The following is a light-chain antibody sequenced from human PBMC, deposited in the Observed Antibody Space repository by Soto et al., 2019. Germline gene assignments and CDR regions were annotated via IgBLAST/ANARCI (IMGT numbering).Light chain of an antibody. J-gene: IGKJ5*01. V-gene: IGKV3-20*01. CDR1: QSVSSSH. CDR3: QQYDNSPIT. Sequence: EIVLTQSPGTLSLSLGERATLSCRASQSVSSSHLAWYQQKPGQAPRLLIFGASSRATGIPDRFSGSGSGTEFTLTISSLQSEDFAVYYCQQYDNSPITFGQGTRLEIK. CDR2: GAS.